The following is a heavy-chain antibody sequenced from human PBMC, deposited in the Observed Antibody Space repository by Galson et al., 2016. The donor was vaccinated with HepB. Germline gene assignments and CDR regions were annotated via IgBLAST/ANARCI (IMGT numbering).Heavy chain of an antibody. J-gene: IGHJ3*02. CDR2: INAPSDAI. Sequence: SLRLSCAASGFTFSASTMNWVRQTPEKGLEWVSYINAPSDAIYYADSVKGRFTISRDNAKNSLYLQMDSLRAEDTAVYFCGRGPGYSAFDIWGQGIMVSVCS. CDR1: GFTFSAST. D-gene: IGHD5-12*01. V-gene: IGHV3-48*01. CDR3: GRGPGYSAFDI.